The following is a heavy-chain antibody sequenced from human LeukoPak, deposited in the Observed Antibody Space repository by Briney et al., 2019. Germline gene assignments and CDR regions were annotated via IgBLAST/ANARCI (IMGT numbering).Heavy chain of an antibody. Sequence: PGGSLRLSCAASGFTFSSYGMHWVRQAPGKGLEWVAFIRYDGSNKYYADSVKGRFTISRDNSKNTLYLQMNSLRAEDTAVYYCAKDPRRLWFGELNTYPYYYYYYMDVWGKGTTVTISS. CDR2: IRYDGSNK. D-gene: IGHD3-10*01. CDR1: GFTFSSYG. V-gene: IGHV3-30*02. CDR3: AKDPRRLWFGELNTYPYYYYYYMDV. J-gene: IGHJ6*03.